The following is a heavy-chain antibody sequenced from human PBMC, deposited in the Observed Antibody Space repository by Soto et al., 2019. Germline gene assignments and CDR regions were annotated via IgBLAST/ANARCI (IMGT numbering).Heavy chain of an antibody. CDR2: IIPIFGTA. J-gene: IGHJ6*02. CDR1: GGTFSSYA. D-gene: IGHD3-22*01. V-gene: IGHV1-69*05. Sequence: QVQLVQSGAEVKKPGSSVKVSCKASGGTFSSYAISWVRQAHGQGLEWMGGIIPIFGTANYAQKFQGRVTITSDESTSTAYMELSSLRSEDTAVYYCARHYYDSSGYYYYYGMDVWGQGTTVTVSS. CDR3: ARHYYDSSGYYYYYGMDV.